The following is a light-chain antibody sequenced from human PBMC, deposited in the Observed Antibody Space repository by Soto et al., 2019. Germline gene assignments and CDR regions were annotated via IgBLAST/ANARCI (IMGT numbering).Light chain of an antibody. V-gene: IGLV2-8*01. CDR1: SSDVGAYNF. Sequence: QSALTQPPSASGSPGQSVTISCTGTSSDVGAYNFVSWYQQHPGKAPKFIIYDVTERPSGVPDRFSGSKSGNTASLTVSGLQAEDEADYYCSSYAGSNFYVFGTGTKLTVL. CDR3: SSYAGSNFYV. J-gene: IGLJ1*01. CDR2: DVT.